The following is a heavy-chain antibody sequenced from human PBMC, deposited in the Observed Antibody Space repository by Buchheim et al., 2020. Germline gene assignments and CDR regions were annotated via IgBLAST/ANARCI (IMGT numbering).Heavy chain of an antibody. V-gene: IGHV4-30-2*01. CDR2: IYHGGSS. Sequence: QLQLQESGSGLVKPSQTLSLTCAVSGGSISSGDSSWSWIRQPPGRGLDWIGYIYHGGSSYYSPSLKSRVTVSGARFKKQFSLKLSSVTAADTAVYYCARVATTDAFDIWGQGT. D-gene: IGHD1-26*01. CDR3: ARVATTDAFDI. J-gene: IGHJ3*02. CDR1: GGSISSGDSS.